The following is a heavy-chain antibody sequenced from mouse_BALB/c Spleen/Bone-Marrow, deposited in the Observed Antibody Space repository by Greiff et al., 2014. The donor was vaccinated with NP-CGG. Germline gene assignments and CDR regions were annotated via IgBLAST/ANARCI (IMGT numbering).Heavy chain of an antibody. J-gene: IGHJ1*01. CDR2: INPSNGGT. D-gene: IGHD1-1*01. Sequence: QVHVKQSGAELVKPGASVKLSCKASGYSFTRYYMYWVKQRPGQGLEWIGEINPSNGGTNFNEKFKSKATLTVDKSSSTAYMRFSSLTSEDSAVYYCTRSNYGYWYFDVWGAGTTVTVSS. CDR3: TRSNYGYWYFDV. CDR1: GYSFTRYY. V-gene: IGHV1S81*02.